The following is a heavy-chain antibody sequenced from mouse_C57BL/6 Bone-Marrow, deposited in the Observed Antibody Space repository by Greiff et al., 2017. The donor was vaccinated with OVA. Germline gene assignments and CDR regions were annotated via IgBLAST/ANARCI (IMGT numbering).Heavy chain of an antibody. D-gene: IGHD1-1*01. V-gene: IGHV5-4*01. J-gene: IGHJ3*01. CDR1: GFTFSSYA. CDR2: ISDGGSYT. Sequence: EVQGVESGGGLVKPGGSLKLSCAASGFTFSSYAMSWVRQTPEKRLEWVATISDGGSYTYYPDNVKGRFTISRDNAKNNLYLQMSQLKSEDTAMYYCARLDYYGPWFAYWGQGTLVTVSA. CDR3: ARLDYYGPWFAY.